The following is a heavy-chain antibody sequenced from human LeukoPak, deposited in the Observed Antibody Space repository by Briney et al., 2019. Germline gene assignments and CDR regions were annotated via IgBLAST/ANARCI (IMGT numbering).Heavy chain of an antibody. D-gene: IGHD4/OR15-4a*01. V-gene: IGHV3-30*02. CDR2: IRYDGSNK. J-gene: IGHJ4*02. CDR3: AKSGLSRFDY. Sequence: GGSLRLSCAASGFSFSSYGMYWVRQAPGKGLEWVAFIRYDGSNKYYADSVKGRFTISRDNSKNTLYLQMNSLRAEDTAIYYCAKSGLSRFDYWGQGTLVTVSS. CDR1: GFSFSSYG.